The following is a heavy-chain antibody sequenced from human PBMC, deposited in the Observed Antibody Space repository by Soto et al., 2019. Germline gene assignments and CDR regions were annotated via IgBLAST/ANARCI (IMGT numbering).Heavy chain of an antibody. CDR2: VSGSGGTI. CDR3: AKFLGQVYAEYHFDS. CDR1: GFTFRSYA. Sequence: EVQLLESGGGLVQPGGSLRLSCAASGFTFRSYAMSWVRQAPGKGLEWVSSVSGSGGTIIYADSVKGRFTISRDNSKTTVYLQMNSLRAEDTAVYYCAKFLGQVYAEYHFDSWGQGTLVTVSS. V-gene: IGHV3-23*01. D-gene: IGHD6-6*01. J-gene: IGHJ4*02.